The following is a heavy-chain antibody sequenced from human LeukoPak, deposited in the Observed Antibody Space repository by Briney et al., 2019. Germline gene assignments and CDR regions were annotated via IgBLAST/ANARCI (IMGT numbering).Heavy chain of an antibody. CDR1: GYSFTNYW. CDR3: ARQSSSSGMNYYYYMDV. D-gene: IGHD6-6*01. CDR2: IYPGNSDT. J-gene: IGHJ6*03. Sequence: GESLKISRKGSGYSFTNYWIGWVRQMPGKSLECRGVIYPGNSDTSYSPSSQGQGTLSADKSISAACLQWSRLKASGTAMYYCARQSSSSGMNYYYYMDVWGRGTRVSVS. V-gene: IGHV5-51*01.